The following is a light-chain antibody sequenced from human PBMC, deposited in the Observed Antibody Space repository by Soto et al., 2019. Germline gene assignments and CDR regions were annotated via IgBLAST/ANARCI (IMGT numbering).Light chain of an antibody. CDR3: QQYDNLPPTWT. Sequence: DIQMTQSPSSLSASVGNRVTMTWQAIQDIATYLNWYQQKPGKAPNLLIYDASNLETGVPSRFSGGGSGTHFTFTISNLQPEDIATYYCQQYDNLPPTWTFGQGTKVGIK. V-gene: IGKV1-33*01. J-gene: IGKJ1*01. CDR2: DAS. CDR1: QDIATY.